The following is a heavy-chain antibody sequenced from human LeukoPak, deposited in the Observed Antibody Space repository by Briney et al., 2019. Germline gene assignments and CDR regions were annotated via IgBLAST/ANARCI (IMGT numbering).Heavy chain of an antibody. J-gene: IGHJ5*02. D-gene: IGHD3-9*01. Sequence: SETLSLTCTVSGGSISSSSYYWGWIRQPPGKGLEWIGSIYYSGSTYYNPSLKSRVTMSVDTSKNQFSLKLSSVTAADTAVYYCARTSLTGLVSNWFDPWGQGTLVTVSS. CDR3: ARTSLTGLVSNWFDP. CDR2: IYYSGST. V-gene: IGHV4-39*07. CDR1: GGSISSSSYY.